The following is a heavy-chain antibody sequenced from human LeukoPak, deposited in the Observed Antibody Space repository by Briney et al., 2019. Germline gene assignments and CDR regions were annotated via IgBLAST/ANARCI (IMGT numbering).Heavy chain of an antibody. CDR3: ARSVPDYTRFDY. V-gene: IGHV3-23*05. CDR2: FKTKYNQV. Sequence: GGSLRLSCVASGFTFSDYAMNWVRQAPGKGLEWVSTFKTKYNQVYYAESVRGRFTITTDNSKNTVYLQMNSLRAEDTALYYCARSVPDYTRFDYWGQGALVTVSS. J-gene: IGHJ4*02. D-gene: IGHD4-11*01. CDR1: GFTFSDYA.